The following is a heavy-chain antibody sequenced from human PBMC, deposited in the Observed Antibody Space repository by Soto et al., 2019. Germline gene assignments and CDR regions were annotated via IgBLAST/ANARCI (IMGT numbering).Heavy chain of an antibody. CDR2: IIPIFGTA. CDR1: GGTFSSYA. Sequence: SVKVSCKASGGTFSSYAISWVRQAPGQGLEWMGGIIPIFGTANYAQKFQGRVTITADKSTSTAYMELSSLRSEDTAVYYCARAVGYCSGGSCYYFDYWGQGTLVTVSS. J-gene: IGHJ4*02. CDR3: ARAVGYCSGGSCYYFDY. D-gene: IGHD2-15*01. V-gene: IGHV1-69*06.